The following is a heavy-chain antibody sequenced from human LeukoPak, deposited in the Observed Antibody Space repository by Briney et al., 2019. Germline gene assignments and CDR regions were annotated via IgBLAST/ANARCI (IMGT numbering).Heavy chain of an antibody. CDR2: IRSSSNTI. V-gene: IGHV3-48*01. CDR3: ARGQGTVTTH. CDR1: GFTFSSYS. J-gene: IGHJ4*02. D-gene: IGHD4-11*01. Sequence: PGGSLRLSCAASGFTFSSYSMNWVRQAPGKGLEWVSYIRSSSNTIYYADSVKGRFSISRDNAKNSLYLQMNSLRAEDTAVYYCARGQGTVTTHWGQGTLVTVSS.